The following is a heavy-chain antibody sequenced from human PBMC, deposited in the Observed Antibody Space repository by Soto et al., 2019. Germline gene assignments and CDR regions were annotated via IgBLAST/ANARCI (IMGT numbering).Heavy chain of an antibody. CDR1: GFTFGDYA. J-gene: IGHJ4*02. V-gene: IGHV3-49*04. CDR3: TRASSLDFDF. CDR2: IRRNAYGGTT. D-gene: IGHD3-16*01. Sequence: GGSLRLSCTTSGFTFGDYALSWVRQAPGKGLEWVGFIRRNAYGGTTDYAASVKGRFTISRDDSKSIAYLQMNSLRTEDTALYYCTRASSLDFDFWGQGTLVTVSS.